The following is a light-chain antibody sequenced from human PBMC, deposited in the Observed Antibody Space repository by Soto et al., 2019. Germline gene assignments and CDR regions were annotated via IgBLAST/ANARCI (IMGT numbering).Light chain of an antibody. Sequence: EIVLTQSPGTLSLSPGERATLSCRASQSISSSFLAWYQQKPGQAPRLLISRTSDRATGIPDRLSGSGSGTDFTLTISRLEPEDFAVYYCQQYHATGPFAQGTKVDI. CDR2: RTS. CDR1: QSISSSF. J-gene: IGKJ1*01. V-gene: IGKV3-20*01. CDR3: QQYHATGP.